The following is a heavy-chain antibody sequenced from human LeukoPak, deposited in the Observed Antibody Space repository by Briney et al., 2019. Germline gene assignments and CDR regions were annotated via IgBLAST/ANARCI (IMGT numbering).Heavy chain of an antibody. CDR2: IYYSGST. V-gene: IGHV4-59*01. Sequence: SETLSLTCTVSGGSISSYYWSWIRQPPGKGLEWIGYIYYSGSTNYNPSLKSRVTISVDTSKNQFSLKLSSVTAADTAVYYCARVGRKDFWSGSEYYFDYWGQGTQVTVSS. D-gene: IGHD3-3*01. CDR3: ARVGRKDFWSGSEYYFDY. CDR1: GGSISSYY. J-gene: IGHJ4*02.